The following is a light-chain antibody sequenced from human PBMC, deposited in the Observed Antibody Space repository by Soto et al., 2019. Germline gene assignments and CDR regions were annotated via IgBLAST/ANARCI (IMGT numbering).Light chain of an antibody. CDR1: QSVRSNY. V-gene: IGKV3-20*01. J-gene: IGKJ2*01. CDR3: QQYGGSPYT. CDR2: GAS. Sequence: EIVLTQSPGTQSLSPGERATLSCRASQSVRSNYLAWYQRKPGQAPRLLIYGASTRATGIPDRFSGTGSGTDFTLTISRLEPEDFAVYYCQQYGGSPYTFGQGTKLEIK.